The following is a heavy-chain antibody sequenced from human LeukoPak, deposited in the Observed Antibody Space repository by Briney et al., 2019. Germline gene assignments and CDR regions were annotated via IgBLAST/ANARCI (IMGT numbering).Heavy chain of an antibody. J-gene: IGHJ6*02. Sequence: GASVKVSCKASGYTFTSYGISWVRQAPGQGLEWMGWISAYNGNTNYAQKLQGRVTMTTDTSTSTAYMELRSLRSDDTAVYYCARISYGDYVAGMDVWGQGTTVTVSS. CDR2: ISAYNGNT. CDR1: GYTFTSYG. D-gene: IGHD4-17*01. V-gene: IGHV1-18*01. CDR3: ARISYGDYVAGMDV.